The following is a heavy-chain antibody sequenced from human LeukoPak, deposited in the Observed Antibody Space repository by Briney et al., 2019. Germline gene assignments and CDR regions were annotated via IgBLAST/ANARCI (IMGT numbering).Heavy chain of an antibody. Sequence: PSETLSLTCTVSGGSIDNYFWSWIRQPPGKGLEWIGYIYYSGSTNYNPSLKSRVTISLDTSKNHFSLKLSSVTAADTAVYYCARRLRGGIAAAGTPTYFDYWGQGTLVTVSS. J-gene: IGHJ4*02. D-gene: IGHD6-13*01. V-gene: IGHV4-59*12. CDR1: GGSIDNYF. CDR2: IYYSGST. CDR3: ARRLRGGIAAAGTPTYFDY.